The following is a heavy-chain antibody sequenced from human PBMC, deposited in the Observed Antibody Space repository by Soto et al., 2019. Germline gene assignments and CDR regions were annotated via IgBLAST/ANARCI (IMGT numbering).Heavy chain of an antibody. CDR2: IYYSGST. D-gene: IGHD4-17*01. CDR1: CGSISSSSYY. V-gene: IGHV4-39*02. Sequence: QLQLQESGPGLVKPSETLSLTCTVSCGSISSSSYYWGWIRQPPGKGLEWIGSIYYSGSTYYNPSLKSRVTISVDTSKNNFSLTRSSVTAADTAVYYCARAKGEPMPTVTTYYYYGMDVGGQGTTVTVAS. CDR3: ARAKGEPMPTVTTYYYYGMDV. J-gene: IGHJ6*02.